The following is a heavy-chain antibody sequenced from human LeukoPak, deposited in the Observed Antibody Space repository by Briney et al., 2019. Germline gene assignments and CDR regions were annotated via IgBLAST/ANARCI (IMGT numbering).Heavy chain of an antibody. CDR1: GGTFSSYA. CDR2: IIPIFGTA. Sequence: SVKVSCKASGGTFSSYAISWVRQAPGQGLEWMGRIIPIFGTANYAQKFQGRVTITTDESTSTAYMELSSLRSEDTAVCYCARDRSGGYNFDYWGQGTLSPSPQ. CDR3: ARDRSGGYNFDY. V-gene: IGHV1-69*05. D-gene: IGHD3-10*01. J-gene: IGHJ4*02.